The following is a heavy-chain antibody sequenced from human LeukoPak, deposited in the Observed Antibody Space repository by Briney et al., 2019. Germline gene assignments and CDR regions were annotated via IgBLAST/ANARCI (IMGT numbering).Heavy chain of an antibody. D-gene: IGHD2-15*01. CDR2: INHSGST. CDR1: GGSFSGYY. Sequence: SETLSLTCAVYGGSFSGYYWSWIRQPPGKGLEWIGEINHSGSTNYSPSLQSRVTISVDTSKNQISLKLSSVTAADTAVYYCARGVYCSGGNCYLPLDSWGQGTLVTVSS. CDR3: ARGVYCSGGNCYLPLDS. J-gene: IGHJ4*02. V-gene: IGHV4-34*01.